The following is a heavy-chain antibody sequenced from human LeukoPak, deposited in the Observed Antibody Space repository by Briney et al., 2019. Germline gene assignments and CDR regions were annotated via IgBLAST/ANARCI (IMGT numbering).Heavy chain of an antibody. CDR1: GFTFSSYA. Sequence: GGSLRLSCAASGFTFSSYAMSWVRQAPGKGLAWVANIKEDGGEKYYVDSVKGRFTISRDNSKNTLYLQMNSLRAEDTAVYYCARDRDIYYYYGMDVWGQGTTVTVSS. J-gene: IGHJ6*02. V-gene: IGHV3-7*03. D-gene: IGHD2-15*01. CDR2: IKEDGGEK. CDR3: ARDRDIYYYYGMDV.